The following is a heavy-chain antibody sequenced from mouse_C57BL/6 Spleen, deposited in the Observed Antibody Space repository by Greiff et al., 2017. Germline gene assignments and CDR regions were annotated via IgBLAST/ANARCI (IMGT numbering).Heavy chain of an antibody. CDR2: ISSGSSTI. CDR1: GFTFSDYG. D-gene: IGHD2-5*01. J-gene: IGHJ3*01. CDR3: ARDYSTAWFAY. V-gene: IGHV5-17*01. Sequence: EVQVVESGGGLVKPGGSLKLSCAASGFTFSDYGMHWVRQAPEKGLAWVAYISSGSSTIYYADTVKGRFTISRDNAKNTLFLQMTSLRSEDTAMYYCARDYSTAWFAYWGQGTLGTVSA.